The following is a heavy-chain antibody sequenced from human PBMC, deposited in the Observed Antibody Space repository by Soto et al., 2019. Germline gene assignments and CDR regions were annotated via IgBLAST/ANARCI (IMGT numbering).Heavy chain of an antibody. V-gene: IGHV3-21*01. CDR3: ARDITGEAARPVYYYYYGMDV. CDR1: GFTFSSYS. D-gene: IGHD6-6*01. Sequence: GGSLRLSCAASGFTFSSYSMNWVRQAPGKGLEWVSSISSSSSYIYYADSVKGRFTISRDNAKNSLYLQMNSLRAEDTAVYYCARDITGEAARPVYYYYYGMDVWGQGTTVTVSS. CDR2: ISSSSSYI. J-gene: IGHJ6*02.